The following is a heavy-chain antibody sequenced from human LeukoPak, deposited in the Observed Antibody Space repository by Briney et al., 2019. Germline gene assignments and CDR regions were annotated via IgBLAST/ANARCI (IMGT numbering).Heavy chain of an antibody. J-gene: IGHJ5*02. CDR3: ARGRCSSTSCYGWWFDP. CDR2: INPNSGGT. V-gene: IGHV1-2*02. D-gene: IGHD2-2*01. CDR1: GYTFTGYY. Sequence: ASVKVSCKASGYTFTGYYMHWVRQAPGQGLEWMGWINPNSGGTNYAQKFQGRVTMTRDTSISTAYMELSRLRSDDTAVYYCARGRCSSTSCYGWWFDPWGQGTLVTVSS.